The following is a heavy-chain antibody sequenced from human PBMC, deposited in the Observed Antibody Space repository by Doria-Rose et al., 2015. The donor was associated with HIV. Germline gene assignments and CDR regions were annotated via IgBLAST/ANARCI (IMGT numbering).Heavy chain of an antibody. J-gene: IGHJ4*02. V-gene: IGHV4-30-4*01. D-gene: IGHD3-10*01. CDR3: ARARNYGFPHFFDF. CDR2: ISSSGTT. CDR1: GDSISSGDSF. Sequence: QVQLQESGPGLVRPSQTLSLTCTVSGDSISSGDSFWSWIRQPPGKGPAWIGYISSSGTTYYYPSLRRRLTISLDASKNQFSLNLNSMTAADTAVYYCARARNYGFPHFFDFWGQGTLVTVSS.